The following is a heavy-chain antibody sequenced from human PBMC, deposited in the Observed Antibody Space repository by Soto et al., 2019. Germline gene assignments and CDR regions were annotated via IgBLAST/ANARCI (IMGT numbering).Heavy chain of an antibody. J-gene: IGHJ6*02. CDR3: ARSPAVAGGFYYFGMDV. V-gene: IGHV1-8*01. Sequence: ASLKGSCKASGYSFTSYDINWVRQATGQGLEWMGWMNPNSGNKAYAQKFQGRVTMTRNTSISTAYMELSSLRSGDTAVYYCARSPAVAGGFYYFGMDVWGQGTTVTVSS. D-gene: IGHD6-19*01. CDR2: MNPNSGNK. CDR1: GYSFTSYD.